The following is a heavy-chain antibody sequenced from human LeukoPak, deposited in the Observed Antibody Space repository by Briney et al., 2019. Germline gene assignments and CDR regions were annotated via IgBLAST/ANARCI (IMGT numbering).Heavy chain of an antibody. CDR3: ARIIIPPDVFTSDHYLSYIDV. V-gene: IGHV3-7*01. CDR1: GFTISSYW. D-gene: IGHD2/OR15-2a*01. Sequence: GGSLRLSCVASGFTISSYWMYWVRQAPGKGLEWVANIKKDGSEKYYVDSVKGRFTVSRDNAKNSLYLQINSLRAEDTAVYYCARIIIPPDVFTSDHYLSYIDVWGRGTTVTVSS. CDR2: IKKDGSEK. J-gene: IGHJ6*03.